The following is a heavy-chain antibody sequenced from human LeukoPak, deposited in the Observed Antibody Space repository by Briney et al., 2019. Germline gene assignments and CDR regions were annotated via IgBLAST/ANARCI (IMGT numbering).Heavy chain of an antibody. CDR3: ATDHGFHYGAYFDY. J-gene: IGHJ4*02. CDR2: MSYDGSNK. CDR1: GFTFNTFG. Sequence: GGSLRLSCAASGFTFNTFGMHWVRQAPGKGLEWVAVMSYDGSNKYSADSVKGRFTISRDNSKNTLYLQMNSLRAGDTAVYYCATDHGFHYGAYFDYWGQGTLVTVSS. D-gene: IGHD4-17*01. V-gene: IGHV3-30*03.